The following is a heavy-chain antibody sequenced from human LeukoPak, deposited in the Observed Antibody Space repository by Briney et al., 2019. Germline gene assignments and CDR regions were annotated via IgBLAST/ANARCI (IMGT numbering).Heavy chain of an antibody. Sequence: GESLTLSCAASGFTFSNYVIHWVRQDPGKGLEWLAVISYDGTNKYYADFVKGRFTISRDHSQSTVDLQMNTLGGADTAVYYCVRSPTYYNMDVWGKGTTVNVSS. J-gene: IGHJ6*03. V-gene: IGHV3-30*03. CDR3: VRSPTYYNMDV. CDR1: GFTFSNYV. CDR2: ISYDGTNK.